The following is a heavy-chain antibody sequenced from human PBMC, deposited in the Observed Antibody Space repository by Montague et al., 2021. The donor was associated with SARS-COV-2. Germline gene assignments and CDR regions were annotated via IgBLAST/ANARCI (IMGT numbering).Heavy chain of an antibody. J-gene: IGHJ4*02. Sequence: SLRLSCAASGFTLSSYSMNWVRQAPGKGLEWVSSISSSSSYIYYADSXXGRFTISRDNAKNSLYLQMNSLRAEDTAVCYCARAGTYYDILTGYAELGYFDYWGQGTLVTVSS. CDR2: ISSSSSYI. D-gene: IGHD3-9*01. CDR3: ARAGTYYDILTGYAELGYFDY. V-gene: IGHV3-21*01. CDR1: GFTLSSYS.